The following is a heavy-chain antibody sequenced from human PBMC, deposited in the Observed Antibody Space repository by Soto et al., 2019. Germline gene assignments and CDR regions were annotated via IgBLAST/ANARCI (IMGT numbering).Heavy chain of an antibody. Sequence: ASVKVSCKASGYTFSNYGIHWVRQAPGQRLEWMGWINAGNGNTKYSQKFQGRVTITRDTSASTAYMELSSLRSGDTAVYDCARAVAVAADVDYWGPG. J-gene: IGHJ4*02. D-gene: IGHD6-19*01. CDR2: INAGNGNT. CDR3: ARAVAVAADVDY. V-gene: IGHV1-3*01. CDR1: GYTFSNYG.